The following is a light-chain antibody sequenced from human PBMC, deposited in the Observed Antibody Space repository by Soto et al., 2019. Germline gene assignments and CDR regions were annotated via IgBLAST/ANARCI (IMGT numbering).Light chain of an antibody. CDR1: SSDDGGYNF. CDR2: EVN. Sequence: QSALTQPPSASGSPGQSVTISCTGTSSDDGGYNFVSWYQQHPGTAPKLMIYEVNKRPSGVPNRFSGSKSGSTASLTVSGLQADDEANYYCSSYAGSNNFVFGGGTKLTVL. V-gene: IGLV2-8*01. J-gene: IGLJ3*02. CDR3: SSYAGSNNFV.